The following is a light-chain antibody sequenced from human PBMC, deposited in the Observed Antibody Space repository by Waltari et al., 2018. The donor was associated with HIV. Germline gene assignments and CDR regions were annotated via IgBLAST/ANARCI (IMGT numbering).Light chain of an antibody. J-gene: IGLJ2*01. V-gene: IGLV2-14*03. CDR3: SSYTSSSTKV. CDR1: SSDIDGYNY. CDR2: DVS. Sequence: QSALTQPASVSGSPGQSITISCTGTSSDIDGYNYVSWYQQHPGKAPKLMIYDVSNRPSGRSHRFSGSKSGNTASLTISGLQAEDGADYYCSSYTSSSTKVFGGGTKLTVL.